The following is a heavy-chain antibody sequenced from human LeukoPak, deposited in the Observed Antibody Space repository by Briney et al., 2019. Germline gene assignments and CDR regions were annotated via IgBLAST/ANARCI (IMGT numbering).Heavy chain of an antibody. CDR2: INHSGST. CDR3: ARVDYYGSGSAFDY. D-gene: IGHD3-10*01. CDR1: GGSFSGYY. Sequence: SETLSLTCAVYGGSFSGYYWSWIRQPPGKGLEWIGEINHSGSTNYNPSLKSRVTISVDTSKNQFSLKLSSVTAAATAVYYCARVDYYGSGSAFDYWGQGTLVTVSS. J-gene: IGHJ4*02. V-gene: IGHV4-34*01.